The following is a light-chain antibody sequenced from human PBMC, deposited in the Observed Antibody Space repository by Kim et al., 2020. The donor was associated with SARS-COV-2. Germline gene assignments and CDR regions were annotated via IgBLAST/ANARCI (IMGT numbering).Light chain of an antibody. CDR2: EVS. V-gene: IGLV2-18*02. J-gene: IGLJ3*02. CDR1: RSAVVIYDR. Sequence: SVPISGTGPRSAVVIYDRVSWYQQPPGTAPKVMIYEVSNRPSGVPDRFSGSKSGNTASLTISGLQAEDEADYYCSSYTSSSTWVFGGGTQLTVL. CDR3: SSYTSSSTWV.